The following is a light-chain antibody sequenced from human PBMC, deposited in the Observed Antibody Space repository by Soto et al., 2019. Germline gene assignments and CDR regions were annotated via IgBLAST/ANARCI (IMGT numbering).Light chain of an antibody. V-gene: IGKV1-5*03. Sequence: DIQMTQSPSTLSASVGDRVTITCRASQTINIWLAWYQQKPGKAPNLLIHNASSLESGVPSRFSGSGSGTEFTLTITSLQPDDFATYYCQQYNSYSYTFGQGTKLEIK. CDR1: QTINIW. CDR2: NAS. CDR3: QQYNSYSYT. J-gene: IGKJ2*01.